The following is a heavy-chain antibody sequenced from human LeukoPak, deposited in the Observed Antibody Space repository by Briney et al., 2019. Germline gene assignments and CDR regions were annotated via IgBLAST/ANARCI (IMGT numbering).Heavy chain of an antibody. D-gene: IGHD4-17*01. CDR2: KYNCGST. V-gene: IGHV4-59*01. CDR1: CGSNRGSY. Sequence: PSETLSLTCTVSCGSNRGSYWSWLRQPPGKGLEGLAYKYNCGSTNYKPSLKSRVTISIDTSKNQVSLKLSSLTAADTAIYYCARGIESYGDYGYWGQGILVTVS. J-gene: IGHJ4*02. CDR3: ARGIESYGDYGY.